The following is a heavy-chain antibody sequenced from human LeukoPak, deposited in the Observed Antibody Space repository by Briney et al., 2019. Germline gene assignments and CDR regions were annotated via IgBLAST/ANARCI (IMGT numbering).Heavy chain of an antibody. CDR3: ARDGGRDSTYWYYY. J-gene: IGHJ4*02. V-gene: IGHV3-11*06. CDR1: GFTFRDYH. Sequence: GGSLRLSCAASGFTFRDYHMSWIRQAPGKGLEWVAYIGGNSSYTNYADSVKGRVSISIDNGENSLYLQMNGPRDEDTAVYYCARDGGRDSTYWYYYWGQGTLVTVSS. D-gene: IGHD6-13*01. CDR2: IGGNSSYT.